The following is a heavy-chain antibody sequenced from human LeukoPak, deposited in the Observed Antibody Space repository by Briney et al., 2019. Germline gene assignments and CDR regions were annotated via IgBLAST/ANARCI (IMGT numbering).Heavy chain of an antibody. CDR3: ARGSYDSSDFEYFHH. CDR2: IPDSGNT. D-gene: IGHD3-22*01. Sequence: SETLSLTCTVSGDSFSNGLYWGWIRQPPGKGLEWIGSIPDSGNTYYNPSLKSRVTISVDTSKKQFSLKLNSVTAADTAVYYCARGSYDSSDFEYFHHWGQGTLVTVSS. CDR1: GDSFSNGLY. J-gene: IGHJ1*01. V-gene: IGHV4-38-2*02.